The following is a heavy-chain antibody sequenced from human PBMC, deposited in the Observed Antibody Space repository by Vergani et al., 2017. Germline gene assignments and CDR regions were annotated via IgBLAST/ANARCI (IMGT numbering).Heavy chain of an antibody. V-gene: IGHV3-43*01. J-gene: IGHJ6*02. Sequence: VQLVESGGGVVQSGRSLRLSCAASGFTFDDYTMHWVRQAPGKGLEWVSLISWDGGSTYYADSVKGRFTISRDNSKNSLYLQMNSLRTEDTALYYCAKDISXWPEYYYYYYGMDVWGQGTTVTVSS. CDR3: AKDISXWPEYYYYYYGMDV. CDR1: GFTFDDYT. CDR2: ISWDGGST. D-gene: IGHD6-19*01.